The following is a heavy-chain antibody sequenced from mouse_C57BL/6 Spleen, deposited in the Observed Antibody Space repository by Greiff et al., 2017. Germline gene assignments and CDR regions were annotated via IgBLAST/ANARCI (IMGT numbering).Heavy chain of an antibody. CDR3: ARGTTSGYAMDY. V-gene: IGHV5-17*01. CDR2: ISSGSSTI. D-gene: IGHD3-3*01. Sequence: EVMLVESGGGLVKPGGSLKLSCAASDFTFSDYGMHWVRQAPEKGLEWVAYISSGSSTIYYADTVKGRFTISRDNAKNTLFLQKTSLRSEDTAMYYCARGTTSGYAMDYWCQGTSVTVSS. J-gene: IGHJ4*01. CDR1: DFTFSDYG.